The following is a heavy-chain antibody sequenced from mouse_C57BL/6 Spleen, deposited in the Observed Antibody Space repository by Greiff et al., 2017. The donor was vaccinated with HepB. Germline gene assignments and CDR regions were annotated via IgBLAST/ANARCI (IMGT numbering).Heavy chain of an antibody. CDR2: IDPSDSET. J-gene: IGHJ2*01. V-gene: IGHV1-52*01. CDR3: ASNYVLPFDY. Sequence: QVQLQQPGAELVRPGSSVKLSCKASGYTFTSYWMHWVKQRPIQGLEWIGNIDPSDSETHYNQKFKDKATLTVDNSSSTAYMQLSSLTSEDSAVYYCASNYVLPFDYWGQGTTLTVSS. D-gene: IGHD2-1*01. CDR1: GYTFTSYW.